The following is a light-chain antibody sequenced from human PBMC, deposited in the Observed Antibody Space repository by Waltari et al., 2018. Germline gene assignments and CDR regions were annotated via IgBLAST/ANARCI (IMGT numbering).Light chain of an antibody. CDR1: QSVLYNFNNKNY. J-gene: IGKJ2*03. CDR2: WAS. Sequence: EMTQSPDSLPVSLGERATINCKSSQSVLYNFNNKNYLAWFQLKPGQPPKLLIRWASTREPGCPDRVSGSGSGTDFTLTISSLQTEDVAFYYCQQYLTLPYSFGQWTKLEIK. CDR3: QQYLTLPYS. V-gene: IGKV4-1*01.